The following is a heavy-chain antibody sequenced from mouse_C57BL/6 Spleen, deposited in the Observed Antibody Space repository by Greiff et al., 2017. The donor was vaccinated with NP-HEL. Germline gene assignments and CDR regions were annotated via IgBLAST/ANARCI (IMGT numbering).Heavy chain of an antibody. J-gene: IGHJ3*01. V-gene: IGHV5-17*01. CDR2: ISRGSSTI. CDR1: GFTFSDYG. Sequence: EVMLVESGGGLVKPGGSLKLSCAASGFTFSDYGMHWVRQAPEKGLEWVAYISRGSSTIYYADKVKGRFTISRDNAKNTLFLHMTSLRSEDTAMYYCASGIYYYGSSYEGFAYWGQGTLVTVSA. CDR3: ASGIYYYGSSYEGFAY. D-gene: IGHD1-1*01.